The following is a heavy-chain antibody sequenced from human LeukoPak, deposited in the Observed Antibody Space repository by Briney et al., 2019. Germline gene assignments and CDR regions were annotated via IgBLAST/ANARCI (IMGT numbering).Heavy chain of an antibody. D-gene: IGHD3-9*01. Sequence: GGSLRLSCAASGFTFSSYWMSWVRQAPGKGLEWVANIKQDGSEKYYVDSVKGRFTISRDNAKNSLYLQMNSLRAEDTAVYYCARGGSTRLTKIRYFDWLTSYYYYCMDVWGKGTTVTISS. CDR3: ARGGSTRLTKIRYFDWLTSYYYYCMDV. CDR1: GFTFSSYW. J-gene: IGHJ6*03. V-gene: IGHV3-7*03. CDR2: IKQDGSEK.